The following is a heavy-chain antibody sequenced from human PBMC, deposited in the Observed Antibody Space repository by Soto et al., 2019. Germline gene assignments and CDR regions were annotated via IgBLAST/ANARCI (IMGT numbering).Heavy chain of an antibody. D-gene: IGHD4-17*01. CDR2: ISSSSSYT. CDR1: GLSFSDYY. V-gene: IGHV3-11*06. Sequence: KPGGSLRLSCAASGLSFSDYYMSWIRQAPGKGLGWVSYISSSSSYTNYADSVKGRFTISRDNAKNSLYLQMNSLTAEDTVVYYCARNYGDYHFDYWGQGTLGTVSS. J-gene: IGHJ4*02. CDR3: ARNYGDYHFDY.